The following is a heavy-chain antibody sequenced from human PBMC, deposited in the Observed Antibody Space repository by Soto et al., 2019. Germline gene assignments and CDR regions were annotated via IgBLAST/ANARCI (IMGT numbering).Heavy chain of an antibody. D-gene: IGHD3-10*01. CDR1: GFTVSSNY. V-gene: IGHV3-66*01. J-gene: IGHJ4*02. Sequence: EVQLVESGGGLVQPGGSLRLSCAASGFTVSSNYMSWVRQATGKGLEWVSVIYSGGSTYYADSVKGRFTISRDNSKNTLYLQMNSLRAEDTAVYYCARGATYGSGSHIDYLGQGTLVTVSS. CDR2: IYSGGST. CDR3: ARGATYGSGSHIDY.